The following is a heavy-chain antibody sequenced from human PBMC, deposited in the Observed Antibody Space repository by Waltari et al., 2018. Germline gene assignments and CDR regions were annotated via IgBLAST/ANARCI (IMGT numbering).Heavy chain of an antibody. CDR2: INADGGST. D-gene: IGHD2-2*01. V-gene: IGHV3-74*01. CDR1: GFTFSSYW. J-gene: IGHJ5*02. CDR3: TRSRYCSTTTCQVDWFDP. Sequence: EVQLVESGGGLVQPGGSLRLSCAASGFTFSSYWMQWVRQAPGKGLVWVSRINADGGSTSYADSVKGRFTISRDNANNTLYLQMNSLRAEDTAVYYCTRSRYCSTTTCQVDWFDPWGQGTLVTVSS.